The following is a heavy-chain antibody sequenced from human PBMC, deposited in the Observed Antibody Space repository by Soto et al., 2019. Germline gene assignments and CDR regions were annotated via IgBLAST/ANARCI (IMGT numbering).Heavy chain of an antibody. D-gene: IGHD3-10*01. V-gene: IGHV3-23*01. J-gene: IGHJ4*02. CDR2: ISGSGGST. CDR1: GFTFSSYA. CDR3: AKDSGSYYYGSGSYYPTIN. Sequence: GGSLRLSCAASGFTFSSYAMSWVRQAPGKGLEWVSAISGSGGSTYYADSVKGRFTISRDNSKNTLYLQMNSLRAEDTAVYYCAKDSGSYYYGSGSYYPTINWGQGTLVTVSS.